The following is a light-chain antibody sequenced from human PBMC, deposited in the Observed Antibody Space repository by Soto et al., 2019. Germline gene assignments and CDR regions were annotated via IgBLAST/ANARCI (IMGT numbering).Light chain of an antibody. CDR3: EQYGSSPRT. CDR1: QSVSSNY. J-gene: IGKJ1*01. CDR2: GIS. V-gene: IGKV3-20*01. Sequence: EVVLTQSPGTVSLSPGERATLSCRASQSVSSNYFAWYQQKPGQAPRLLIYGISSRATGIPDRFSGSGSGTDFTLTISRLEPEDSAVYYCEQYGSSPRTFGQGTKVDIK.